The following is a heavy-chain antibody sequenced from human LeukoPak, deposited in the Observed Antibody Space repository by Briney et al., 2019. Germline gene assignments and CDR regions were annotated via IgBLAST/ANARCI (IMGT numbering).Heavy chain of an antibody. J-gene: IGHJ4*02. CDR3: ARFITMIVVVLLWGYYFDY. V-gene: IGHV1-8*03. Sequence: ASVKVSCKASGYTFSSCDINWVRQATGQGLEWMGWMNPNSGNTVYAQKFQGRVTITRNTFISTAYMELSSLRSEDTAVYYCARFITMIVVVLLWGYYFDYWGQGTLVTVSS. CDR2: MNPNSGNT. D-gene: IGHD3-22*01. CDR1: GYTFSSCD.